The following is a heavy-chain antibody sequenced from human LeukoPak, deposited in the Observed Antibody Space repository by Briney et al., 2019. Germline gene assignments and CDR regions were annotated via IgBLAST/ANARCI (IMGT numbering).Heavy chain of an antibody. D-gene: IGHD5-18*01. V-gene: IGHV4-39*07. CDR3: AKGAGGFSYYNWFDP. J-gene: IGHJ5*02. CDR2: IYYSGTT. CDR1: GGSISSSPYY. Sequence: SETLSLACTLSGGSISSSPYYWGWIRQPPGKGLEWIGSIYYSGTTHYNPSLESRVTISVDTSKNQFSLKLASVTAADTAIYHCAKGAGGFSYYNWFDPWGQGTLVTVSS.